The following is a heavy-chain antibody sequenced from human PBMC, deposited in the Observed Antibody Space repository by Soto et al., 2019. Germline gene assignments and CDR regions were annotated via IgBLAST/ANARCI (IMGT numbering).Heavy chain of an antibody. J-gene: IGHJ4*02. CDR2: ISKSDYT. CDR1: GFAFNNYG. D-gene: IGHD2-2*01. V-gene: IGHV3-21*01. Sequence: GGSLRLSCTVSGFAFNNYGINWVRQAPGKGLEWVSSISKSDYTYYSDSVRGRFTISRDNAKNSVSLQMNTLRVEDTAVYYCAREDSIIIPAVSDFWGQGTLVTVSS. CDR3: AREDSIIIPAVSDF.